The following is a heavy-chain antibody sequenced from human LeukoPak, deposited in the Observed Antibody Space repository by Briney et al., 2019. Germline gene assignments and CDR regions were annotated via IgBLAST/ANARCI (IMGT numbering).Heavy chain of an antibody. Sequence: GRSLRLSCAASGFTFSTYFMHWVRQAPGKGLEWVSYIASGGSHIFYADSVKGRFTISRDNYKNTLYLQMNSLRAEDTAVYFCARERQDTILHSGSFDIWGQGTMVTVSS. J-gene: IGHJ3*02. CDR1: GFTFSTYF. V-gene: IGHV3-30-3*01. CDR2: IASGGSHI. D-gene: IGHD2-2*02. CDR3: ARERQDTILHSGSFDI.